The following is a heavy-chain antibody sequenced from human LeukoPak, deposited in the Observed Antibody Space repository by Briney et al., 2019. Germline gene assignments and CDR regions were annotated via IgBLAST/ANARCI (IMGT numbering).Heavy chain of an antibody. D-gene: IGHD2-2*01. CDR3: ARRWPRLGIGSITGGYRGSDP. V-gene: IGHV1-2*02. Sequence: GASVKVSCKASGYTFTGYYMHWVRQAPGQGLEWMGWINPNSGGTNYAQKFQGRVTMTRDTSISTAYMELSRLRSDDTAVYYCARRWPRLGIGSITGGYRGSDPGGQGPLSPSPQ. CDR1: GYTFTGYY. CDR2: INPNSGGT. J-gene: IGHJ5*02.